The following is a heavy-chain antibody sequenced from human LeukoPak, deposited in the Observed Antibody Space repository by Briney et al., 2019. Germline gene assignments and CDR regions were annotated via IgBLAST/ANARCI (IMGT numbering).Heavy chain of an antibody. D-gene: IGHD3-10*01. Sequence: GSLRLSCAASGFTFSSYAMSWVRQAPGKGLEWVSAISGSGGSTYYADTVRGRFTISRDTSKNMVYLQMNSLRAEDTAVYYCAKDVVRGSGRINWFDPWGQGTLVTVSS. J-gene: IGHJ5*02. V-gene: IGHV3-23*01. CDR3: AKDVVRGSGRINWFDP. CDR2: ISGSGGST. CDR1: GFTFSSYA.